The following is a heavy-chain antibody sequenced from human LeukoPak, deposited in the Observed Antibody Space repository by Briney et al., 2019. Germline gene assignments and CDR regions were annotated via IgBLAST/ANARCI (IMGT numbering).Heavy chain of an antibody. Sequence: GASVKVSCKASGYTFTGYYMHWVRQAPGQGLEWMGWINPNSGGTNYAQKFQGRVTMTRDTSISTAYMELRSLRSDDTAAYYCARDLGLEYSSGWYGYWGQGTLVTVSS. CDR2: INPNSGGT. CDR1: GYTFTGYY. V-gene: IGHV1-2*02. CDR3: ARDLGLEYSSGWYGY. J-gene: IGHJ4*02. D-gene: IGHD6-19*01.